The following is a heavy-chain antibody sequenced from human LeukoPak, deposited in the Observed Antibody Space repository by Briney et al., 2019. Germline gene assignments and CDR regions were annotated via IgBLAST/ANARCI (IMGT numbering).Heavy chain of an antibody. D-gene: IGHD3-22*01. Sequence: GASVKVSCKASGYTFTSYGISWVRQAPGQGLEWMGWISAYNGNTNYAQKLQGRVTITADESTSTAYMELSSLRSEDTAVYYCARVPVHYYDSSGYYDYWGQGTLVTVSS. CDR1: GYTFTSYG. CDR3: ARVPVHYYDSSGYYDY. J-gene: IGHJ4*02. V-gene: IGHV1-18*01. CDR2: ISAYNGNT.